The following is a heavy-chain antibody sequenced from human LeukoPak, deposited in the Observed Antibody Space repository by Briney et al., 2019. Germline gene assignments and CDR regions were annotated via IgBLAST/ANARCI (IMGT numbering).Heavy chain of an antibody. CDR1: GGTFSSYA. J-gene: IGHJ4*02. Sequence: GASVKVSCKASGGTFSSYAISWVRQAPGQGLEWMGWINPSSGGTNYAQKFQGRVTMTGDTSISTAYMELSRLTSDDTAVYFCAGRPDTSMVAIFDYWGQGTLVTISS. D-gene: IGHD5-18*01. CDR2: INPSSGGT. CDR3: AGRPDTSMVAIFDY. V-gene: IGHV1-2*02.